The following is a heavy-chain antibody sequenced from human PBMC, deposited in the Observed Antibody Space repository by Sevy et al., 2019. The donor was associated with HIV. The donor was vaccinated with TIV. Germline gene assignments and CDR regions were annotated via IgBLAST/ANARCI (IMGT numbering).Heavy chain of an antibody. D-gene: IGHD2-21*01. Sequence: GGSLRLSCAASGFTFSNTWMSWVRQAPGKGLEWVGRIKSKTDGGTTDYAVPVKGRFTISRDDSKNTLYLQMNSLKTEDTAVYYCITVAQFTAFDIWGQGTMVTVSS. CDR3: ITVAQFTAFDI. J-gene: IGHJ3*02. CDR1: GFTFSNTW. CDR2: IKSKTDGGTT. V-gene: IGHV3-15*01.